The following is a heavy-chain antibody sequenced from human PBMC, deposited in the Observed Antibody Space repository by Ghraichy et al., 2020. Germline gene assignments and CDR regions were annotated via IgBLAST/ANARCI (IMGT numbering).Heavy chain of an antibody. D-gene: IGHD3-10*01. CDR2: IYYSGST. CDR3: ARYYGSGSYFPYYFDY. J-gene: IGHJ4*02. Sequence: SETLSLTCTVSGGSISSYYWSWIRQPPGKGLEWIGYIYYSGSTNYNPSLKSRVTISVDTSKNQFSLKLSSVTAADTAVYYCARYYGSGSYFPYYFDYWGQGTLVTVS. CDR1: GGSISSYY. V-gene: IGHV4-59*01.